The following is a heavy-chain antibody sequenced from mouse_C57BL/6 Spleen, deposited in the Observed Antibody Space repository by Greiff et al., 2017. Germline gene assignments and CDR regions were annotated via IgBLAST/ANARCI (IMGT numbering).Heavy chain of an antibody. Sequence: QVQLQQPGAELVKPGASVKLSCKASGYTFTSYWMQWVKQRPGQGLEWLGEIDPSDSYTNYNQKFKGKATLTVDTSSSTAYMQLSSLTSEDSAVYYCASCCYYAMDYWGQGTSVTVSS. CDR2: IDPSDSYT. V-gene: IGHV1-50*01. CDR1: GYTFTSYW. J-gene: IGHJ4*01. CDR3: ASCCYYAMDY.